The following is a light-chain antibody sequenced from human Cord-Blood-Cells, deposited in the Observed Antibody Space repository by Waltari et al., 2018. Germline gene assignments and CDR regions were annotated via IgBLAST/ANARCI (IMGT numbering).Light chain of an antibody. CDR3: SSYTSSSPWV. Sequence: QSALTQPASVSGSPGQSITISCTGTSSDVGGYNYVSWYQQHPGKAPKLMIYDVSNRHSGVSNRYSGSKSGNTAAQTIYGLQAEDEADYYCSSYTSSSPWVFGGGTKLTVL. V-gene: IGLV2-14*01. CDR1: SSDVGGYNY. CDR2: DVS. J-gene: IGLJ3*02.